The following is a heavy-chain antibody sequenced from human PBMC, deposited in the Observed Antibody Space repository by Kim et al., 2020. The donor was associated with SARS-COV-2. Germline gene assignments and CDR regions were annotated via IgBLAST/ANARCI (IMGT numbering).Heavy chain of an antibody. CDR1: GHFFTRDS. V-gene: IGHV1-3*01. CDR3: LGGVYFDY. J-gene: IGHJ4*02. CDR2: IDCGNGNT. Sequence: ASVKVSCKTSGHFFTRDSIHWVRQAPGQGLEWMGGIDCGNGNTIYSQKFQGRVTFTTDTSASTAYMELSFLRSEDSAVYYSLGGVYFDYWGQGSLDTVSS. D-gene: IGHD3-16*01.